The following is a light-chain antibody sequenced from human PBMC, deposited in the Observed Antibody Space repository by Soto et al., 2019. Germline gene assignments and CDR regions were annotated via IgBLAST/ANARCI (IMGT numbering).Light chain of an antibody. CDR1: SSDVGDYIY. J-gene: IGLJ1*01. V-gene: IGLV2-14*03. Sequence: QSVLTQPASVSGSPGQSITISCTGTSSDVGDYIYVSWYQHRPGKAPKLMIYDVTNRPSGVSNRFSGSKSGNTASLTISGLQAEDEADYYCSSYTTSRSYVFGTGTKVTVL. CDR2: DVT. CDR3: SSYTTSRSYV.